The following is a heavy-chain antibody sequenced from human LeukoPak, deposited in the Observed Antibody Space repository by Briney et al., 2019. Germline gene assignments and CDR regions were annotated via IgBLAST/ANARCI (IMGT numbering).Heavy chain of an antibody. CDR1: GYRFTSYW. CDR3: ARRGTYYDFWSGYPFDY. CDR2: IYPGDSDT. Sequence: GASLKISCKGSGYRFTSYWIGWVRQMPGKGLEWMGIIYPGDSDTRYSPSFQGQVTISADKSISTAYLQWSSLKASDTAMYYSARRGTYYDFWSGYPFDYWGQGTLVTVSS. D-gene: IGHD3-3*01. J-gene: IGHJ4*02. V-gene: IGHV5-51*01.